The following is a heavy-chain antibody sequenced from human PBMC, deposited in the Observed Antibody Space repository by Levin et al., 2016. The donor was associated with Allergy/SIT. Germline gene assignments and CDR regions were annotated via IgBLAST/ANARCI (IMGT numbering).Heavy chain of an antibody. J-gene: IGHJ5*02. CDR2: INPSGGST. V-gene: IGHV1-46*01. Sequence: WVRQAPGQGLEWMGIINPSGGSTSYAQKFQGRVTMTRDTSTSTVYMELSSLRSEDTAVYYCARVEGIAARPWNWFDPWGQGTLVTVSS. CDR3: ARVEGIAARPWNWFDP. D-gene: IGHD6-6*01.